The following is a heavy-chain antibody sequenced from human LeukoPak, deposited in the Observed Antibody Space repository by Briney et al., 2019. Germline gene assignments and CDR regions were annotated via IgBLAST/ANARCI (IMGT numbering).Heavy chain of an antibody. J-gene: IGHJ6*03. D-gene: IGHD3-3*01. CDR2: IYSGGST. CDR1: GFTVSSNY. V-gene: IGHV3-66*02. CDR3: ARAITIFGVVTSLYYYYMDV. Sequence: GGSLRLSCAASGFTVSSNYMSWVRQAPGKGLEWVSVIYSGGSTYYADSVKGRFTISRDNSKNTPYLQMNSLRAEDTAVYYCARAITIFGVVTSLYYYYMDVWGKGTTVTVSS.